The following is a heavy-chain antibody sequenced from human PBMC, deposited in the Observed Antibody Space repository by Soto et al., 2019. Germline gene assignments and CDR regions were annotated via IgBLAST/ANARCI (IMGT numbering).Heavy chain of an antibody. CDR3: ARHPSDFWFDP. V-gene: IGHV4-39*01. J-gene: IGHJ5*02. Sequence: QLQLQESGPGLVKPSETLSLTCSVSGGSISSSSYFWGWISQPPGKGLEWIGSIYYSGSTYYNPSFKSRFTVSVATSKNQFSLKLSSVTASDTAVYYCARHPSDFWFDPWGQGTLVTVSS. D-gene: IGHD2-21*02. CDR2: IYYSGST. CDR1: GGSISSSSYF.